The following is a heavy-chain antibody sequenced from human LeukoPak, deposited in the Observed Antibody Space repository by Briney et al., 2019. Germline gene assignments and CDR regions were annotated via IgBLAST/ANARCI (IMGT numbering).Heavy chain of an antibody. CDR2: ISSSGTAI. CDR1: GFIFSSCE. Sequence: PGGSLRLSCAASGFIFSSCEMNWVRQAPGKGLEWVSYISSSGTAIYYADSVKGRFTISRDSAKNSLYLEMNSLRAEDTAVYYCVKGSGDIVVVPAADAGMDVWGQGTTVTVSS. V-gene: IGHV3-48*03. CDR3: VKGSGDIVVVPAADAGMDV. D-gene: IGHD2-2*01. J-gene: IGHJ6*02.